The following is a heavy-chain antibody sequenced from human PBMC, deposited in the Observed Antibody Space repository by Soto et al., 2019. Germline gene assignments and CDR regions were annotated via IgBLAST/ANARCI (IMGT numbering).Heavy chain of an antibody. D-gene: IGHD1-26*01. CDR3: ARDLLIVGAPDGFDI. V-gene: IGHV4-4*07. CDR2: IYTRGST. Sequence: SETLSLTCTVSGGSIKNYYWSWIRQSAGKALEWIGRIYTRGSTKYNPSLKSRVTMSVDTSKNQFSLKLKSVSAADTAVYFCARDLLIVGAPDGFDIWGQGTMVTVSS. J-gene: IGHJ3*02. CDR1: GGSIKNYY.